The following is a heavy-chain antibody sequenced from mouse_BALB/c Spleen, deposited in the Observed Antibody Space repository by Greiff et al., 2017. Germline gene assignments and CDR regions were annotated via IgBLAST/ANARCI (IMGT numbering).Heavy chain of an antibody. D-gene: IGHD2-2*01. V-gene: IGHV2-9*02. CDR2: IWAGGST. Sequence: QVQLKESGPGLVAPSQSLSITCTVSGFSLTSYGVHWVRQPPGKGLEWLGVIWAGGSTNYNSALMSRLSISKDNSKSQVFLKMNSLQTDDTAMYYCARGGYDGVHYFDYWGQGTTLTVSS. J-gene: IGHJ2*01. CDR3: ARGGYDGVHYFDY. CDR1: GFSLTSYG.